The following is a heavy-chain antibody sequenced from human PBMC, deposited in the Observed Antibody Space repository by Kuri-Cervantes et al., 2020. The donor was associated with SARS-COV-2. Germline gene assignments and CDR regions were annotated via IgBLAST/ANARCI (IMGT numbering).Heavy chain of an antibody. CDR2: ISYDEINS. D-gene: IGHD1-26*01. Sequence: GGSLRLSCAASGFSFSSYGMSWVRQAPGKGLEWVALISYDEINSYYADSVKGRFTISRDNSKNTLYLQMNSLRPEDTAMYYCAGFPEWELLPFDIWGRGTMVTVSS. CDR1: GFSFSSYG. V-gene: IGHV3-30*03. J-gene: IGHJ3*02. CDR3: AGFPEWELLPFDI.